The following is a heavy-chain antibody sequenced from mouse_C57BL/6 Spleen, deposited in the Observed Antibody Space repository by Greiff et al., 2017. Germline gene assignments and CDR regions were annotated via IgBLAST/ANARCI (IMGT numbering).Heavy chain of an antibody. CDR3: ARGDYVRAMDY. CDR2: ISSGSSTI. D-gene: IGHD1-1*02. J-gene: IGHJ4*01. Sequence: VKLMESGGGLVKPGGSLKLSCAASGFTFSDYGMHWVRQAPETGLEWVAYISSGSSTIYYADTVKGRFTISRDKAKNTLFLQMTSLRSEDTAMYYCARGDYVRAMDYWGQGTSVTVSS. CDR1: GFTFSDYG. V-gene: IGHV5-17*01.